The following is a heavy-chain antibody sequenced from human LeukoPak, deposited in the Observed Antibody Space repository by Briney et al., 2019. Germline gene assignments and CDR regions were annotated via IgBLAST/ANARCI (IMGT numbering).Heavy chain of an antibody. Sequence: GGSLRLSCAASGFTFSSYAMSWVRQAPGKGLEWVSGISGSGGSTYYADSVKGRFTISRDNSKNTLYLQMSSLRAEGTAVYYCAKQRVTMVRGVINWGQGTLVTVSS. CDR3: AKQRVTMVRGVIN. CDR1: GFTFSSYA. D-gene: IGHD3-10*01. V-gene: IGHV3-23*01. CDR2: ISGSGGST. J-gene: IGHJ4*02.